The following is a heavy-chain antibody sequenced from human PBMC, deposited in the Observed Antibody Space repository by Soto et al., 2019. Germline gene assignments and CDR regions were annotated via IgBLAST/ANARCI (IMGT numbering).Heavy chain of an antibody. CDR3: AGGRARVFDS. CDR2: ISISGGTI. Sequence: QVQLVESGGGLVKPGGSLRLSCAASGFTFSDYYMSWIRQAPGKGLEWLSYISISGGTIYYADSVKGGFSISRDNAKNSLYLRLSSLRAEDTAVYFCAGGRARVFDSWGQGTLVTVSS. V-gene: IGHV3-11*01. CDR1: GFTFSDYY. J-gene: IGHJ4*02.